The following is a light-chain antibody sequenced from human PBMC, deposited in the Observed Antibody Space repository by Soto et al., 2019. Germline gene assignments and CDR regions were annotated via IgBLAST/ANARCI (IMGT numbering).Light chain of an antibody. CDR1: QSVSSSY. CDR3: QQYGSSPPVT. CDR2: GAS. V-gene: IGKV3-20*01. Sequence: EIVLTQSPGTLSLSPGERATLSCRASQSVSSSYLAWYQQKPGQAPRLLIYGASSRATAIPDRFSGSGSGKAFAITISRLEPEDFAVYYCQQYGSSPPVTFGQGTRLEIK. J-gene: IGKJ5*01.